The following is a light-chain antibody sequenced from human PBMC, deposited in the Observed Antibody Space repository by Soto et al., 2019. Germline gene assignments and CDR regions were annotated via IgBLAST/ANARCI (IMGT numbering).Light chain of an antibody. CDR1: QSVGSH. CDR2: RAS. CDR3: QQYGSSPRT. Sequence: ELVMTPSPPTLAVSGGRVATLSCRASQSVGSHLAWYQQKPGQTPKVLIYRASSRATGIPDRFSGSGSGTDFTLTISRLEPEDFATYYCQQYGSSPRTFGGGTKVDIK. V-gene: IGKV3-20*01. J-gene: IGKJ4*01.